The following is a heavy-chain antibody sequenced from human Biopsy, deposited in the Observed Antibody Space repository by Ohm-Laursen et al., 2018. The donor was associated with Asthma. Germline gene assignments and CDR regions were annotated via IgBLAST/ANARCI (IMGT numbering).Heavy chain of an antibody. CDR2: VNTGNGDT. CDR3: ARTYYDFLTGQVKDVFGV. V-gene: IGHV1-3*04. D-gene: IGHD3-9*01. Sequence: AASVKVSCKPSGYNLISFAIHWVRQAPGQRLEWMGWVNTGNGDTKYSQKFQGRVTITRDTSASTAYMELRSLRSEDTATYYCARTYYDFLTGQVKDVFGVWGQGTMVTVSS. CDR1: GYNLISFA. J-gene: IGHJ3*01.